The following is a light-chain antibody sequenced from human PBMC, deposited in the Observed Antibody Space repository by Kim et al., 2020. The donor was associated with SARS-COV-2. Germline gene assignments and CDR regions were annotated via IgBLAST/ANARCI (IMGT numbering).Light chain of an antibody. CDR2: GAS. J-gene: IGKJ2*01. CDR3: QQYGSSPPAYT. V-gene: IGKV3-20*01. CDR1: QSVSSSY. Sequence: PGERASLSCRASQSVSSSYLAWYQQKPGQAPRLLIYGASSRATGIPDRFSGSGSGTDFTLTISRLEPEDFAVYYCQQYGSSPPAYTFGQGTKLEI.